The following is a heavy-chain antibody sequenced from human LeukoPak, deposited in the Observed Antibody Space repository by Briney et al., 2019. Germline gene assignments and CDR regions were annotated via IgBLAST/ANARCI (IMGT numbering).Heavy chain of an antibody. CDR3: ARRAGAYSHPYDY. J-gene: IGHJ4*02. CDR2: TSESGGST. CDR1: GFTFSSYA. D-gene: IGHD4/OR15-4a*01. Sequence: GGSLRLSCEASGFTFSSYAMGWVRQAPGKGLEWVSVTSESGGSTHYADSVKGRFTISRDNSKNTLYLQMNSLRAEDTAVYYCARRAGAYSHPYDYWGQGTLVTVSS. V-gene: IGHV3-23*01.